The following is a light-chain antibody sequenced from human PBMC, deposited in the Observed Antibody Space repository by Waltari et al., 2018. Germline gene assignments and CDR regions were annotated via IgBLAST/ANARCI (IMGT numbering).Light chain of an antibody. Sequence: QSALTQPASVSGSPGQSITISCTGTSSDVGGYNYVSWYQQHPGKAPKLMIYDVSNRPSGFSNRFSGSKSGNTASLAITGLQAEDEADYYCQSYDSSLRGFYVFGTGTKVTV. V-gene: IGLV2-14*03. J-gene: IGLJ1*01. CDR1: SSDVGGYNY. CDR3: QSYDSSLRGFYV. CDR2: DVS.